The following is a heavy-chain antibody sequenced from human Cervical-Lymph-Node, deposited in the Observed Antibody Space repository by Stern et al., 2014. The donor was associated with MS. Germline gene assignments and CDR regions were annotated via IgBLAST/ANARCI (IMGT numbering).Heavy chain of an antibody. Sequence: QVTLKESGPTLVKPTQTLTLTCIVSGFSLTTYGVGVGWIRQPPGKALEWLALIYWDDDKRYSPSPKNRVTVTKDTSKNQVVLTMNNVDRVDSATYFCAHRPMNGRMFDFWGQGTPVTVSS. J-gene: IGHJ4*02. CDR2: IYWDDDK. D-gene: IGHD3-22*01. V-gene: IGHV2-5*02. CDR3: AHRPMNGRMFDF. CDR1: GFSLTTYGVG.